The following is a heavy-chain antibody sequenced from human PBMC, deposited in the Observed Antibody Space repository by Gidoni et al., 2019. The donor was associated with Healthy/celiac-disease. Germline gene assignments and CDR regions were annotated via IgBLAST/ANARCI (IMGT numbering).Heavy chain of an antibody. CDR2: IWYDGSNK. D-gene: IGHD2-2*01. V-gene: IGHV3-33*01. Sequence: QVAGKGLEWGAVIWYDGSNKYYADSVKGRFTISRDNSKNTLYLQMNSLRAEDTAVYYCAREGCSSTSCYFDYWGQGTLVTVSS. CDR3: AREGCSSTSCYFDY. J-gene: IGHJ4*02.